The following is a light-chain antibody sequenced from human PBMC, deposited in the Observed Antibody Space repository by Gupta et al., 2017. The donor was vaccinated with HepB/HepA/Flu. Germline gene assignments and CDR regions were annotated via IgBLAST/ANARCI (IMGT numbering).Light chain of an antibody. CDR1: QNINSD. Sequence: EIVMTQSPATLSVSPGEKATLSCRASQNINSDLAWYQQKPGQAPRLLISVASNRATVFPARFSGSGSGTEFTLTISSLQSEDSAVYYCQHGKSCPKAFGQGTKVEIK. CDR2: VAS. CDR3: QHGKSCPKA. V-gene: IGKV3-15*01. J-gene: IGKJ1*01.